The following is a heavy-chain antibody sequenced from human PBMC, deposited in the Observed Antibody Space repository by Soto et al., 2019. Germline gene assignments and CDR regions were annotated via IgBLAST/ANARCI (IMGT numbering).Heavy chain of an antibody. D-gene: IGHD3-22*01. CDR3: ARLLLSTPLDAFDI. CDR1: GFTFSSYA. V-gene: IGHV3-30*04. CDR2: ISYDGSNK. J-gene: IGHJ3*02. Sequence: GGSLRLSCAASGFTFSSYAMHWVRQAPGKGLEWVAVISYDGSNKYYADSVKGRFTISRDNSKNTLYLQMNSLRAEDTAVYYCARLLLSTPLDAFDIWGQGTMVTVSS.